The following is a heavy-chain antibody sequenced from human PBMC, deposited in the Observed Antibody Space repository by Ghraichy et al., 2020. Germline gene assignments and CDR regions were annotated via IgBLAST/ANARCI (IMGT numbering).Heavy chain of an antibody. Sequence: SETLSLTCAVYGGSFSGYYWSWIRQPPGKGLEWIGEINHSGSTNYNPSLKSRVTISVDTSKNQFSLKLSSVTAADTAVYYCARDGPYYDFWSGYYSRGYYFDYWGQGTLVTVSS. CDR2: INHSGST. V-gene: IGHV4-34*01. D-gene: IGHD3-3*01. CDR3: ARDGPYYDFWSGYYSRGYYFDY. CDR1: GGSFSGYY. J-gene: IGHJ4*02.